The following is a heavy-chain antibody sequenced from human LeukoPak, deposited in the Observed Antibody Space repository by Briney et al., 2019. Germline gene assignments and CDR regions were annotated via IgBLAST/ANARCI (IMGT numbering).Heavy chain of an antibody. D-gene: IGHD6-25*01. CDR2: INWNGGRT. CDR1: GFTFNDYG. Sequence: GGSLRLSCAASGFTFNDYGMSWVRQAPGKGPEWVSGINWNGGRTGYADSMKGRFIISRDNAKNSLYLQVNSLRAEDTALYYCARDRGYSSAEFDPWGQGTLVTVSS. V-gene: IGHV3-20*04. J-gene: IGHJ5*02. CDR3: ARDRGYSSAEFDP.